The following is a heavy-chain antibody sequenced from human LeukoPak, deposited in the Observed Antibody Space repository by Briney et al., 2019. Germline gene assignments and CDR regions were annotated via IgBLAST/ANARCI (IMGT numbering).Heavy chain of an antibody. Sequence: GGSLRLSCAASGFTFDDYAMHWVRQAPGKGLEWVSGISWSSGSMGYADSVKGRFTISRDNAKNSLYLQMNSLRAEDTALYYCAKDIRGIAVAGMDYWGQGTLVTVSS. J-gene: IGHJ4*02. CDR1: GFTFDDYA. V-gene: IGHV3-9*01. CDR2: ISWSSGSM. CDR3: AKDIRGIAVAGMDY. D-gene: IGHD6-19*01.